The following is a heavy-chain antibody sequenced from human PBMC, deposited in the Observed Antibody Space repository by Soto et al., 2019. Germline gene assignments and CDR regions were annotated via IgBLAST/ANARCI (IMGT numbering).Heavy chain of an antibody. J-gene: IGHJ4*02. D-gene: IGHD2-15*01. CDR1: GFTFSTYS. CDR2: ISDSGGCI. Sequence: PGGSLRLSCAASGFTFSTYSMNWVRQAPGKGLEWVSSISDSGGCIYYADSVKGRFTISRDNSKSTLYLQMNSLRAEDTAVYYCAKSPMSDIVVVVAVHYYFDYWGQGTLVTVSS. V-gene: IGHV3-21*04. CDR3: AKSPMSDIVVVVAVHYYFDY.